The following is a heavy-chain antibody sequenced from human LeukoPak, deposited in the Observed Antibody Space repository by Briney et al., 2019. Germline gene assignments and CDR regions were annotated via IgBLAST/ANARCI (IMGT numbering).Heavy chain of an antibody. CDR3: AIRTSGNY. CDR1: QLTFNGSW. V-gene: IGHV3-7*01. D-gene: IGHD3-10*01. CDR2: MDLTVTQT. Sequence: PGGSLRLSWADSQLTFNGSWTNWVRHAPGKGREWVANMDLTVTQTRHVECVEGRFTISKDNPGASLYFDMHSLRAEDTAIYSCAIRTSGNYWGQGTLAPVSS. J-gene: IGHJ4*02.